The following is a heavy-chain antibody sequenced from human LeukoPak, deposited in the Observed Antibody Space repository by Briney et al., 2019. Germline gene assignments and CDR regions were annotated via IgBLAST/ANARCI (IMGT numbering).Heavy chain of an antibody. D-gene: IGHD1-14*01. J-gene: IGHJ4*02. V-gene: IGHV4-38-2*02. CDR2: IYHSGSN. CDR1: GYSISSGYY. Sequence: SETLSLTCTVSGYSISSGYYWGWIRQPPGKGLEWIGIIYHSGSNYYNPSLKSRVSISVDTSKNQFSLKVSSVTAADTAMYYCTRTPGGYYFDYWGQGILVTVSS. CDR3: TRTPGGYYFDY.